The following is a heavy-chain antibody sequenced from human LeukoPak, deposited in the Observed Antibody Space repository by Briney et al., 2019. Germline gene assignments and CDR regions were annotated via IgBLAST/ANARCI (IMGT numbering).Heavy chain of an antibody. Sequence: ASVKVYCKASGYSFTGYYVHWVRQAPGQGLEWMGWIKPDSGGTNFAQKFQGRVTMTRDTSISTAYMEVSRLTSDDTAVYYCARDAISRGIIDYWGQGTLVTVSS. V-gene: IGHV1-2*02. CDR1: GYSFTGYY. CDR3: ARDAISRGIIDY. CDR2: IKPDSGGT. J-gene: IGHJ4*02. D-gene: IGHD3-10*01.